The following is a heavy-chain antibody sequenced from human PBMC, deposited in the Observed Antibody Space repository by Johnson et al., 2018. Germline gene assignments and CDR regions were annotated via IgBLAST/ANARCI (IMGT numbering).Heavy chain of an antibody. Sequence: VQLVQSGGGLVKPGGSLRLSCAASGFTFDDYAMHWVRQAPGKGLEYVSAISSNGGSTYYANSVKGRFTISRDNSKNTLYLQMGSLRAEDMAVYYCAKRWLGYIQHWGQGTLVTVSS. CDR3: AKRWLGYIQH. CDR1: GFTFDDYA. D-gene: IGHD2-15*01. V-gene: IGHV3-64*01. CDR2: ISSNGGST. J-gene: IGHJ1*01.